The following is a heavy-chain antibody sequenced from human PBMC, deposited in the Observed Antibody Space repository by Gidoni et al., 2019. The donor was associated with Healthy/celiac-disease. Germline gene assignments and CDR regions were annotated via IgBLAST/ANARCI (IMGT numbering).Heavy chain of an antibody. V-gene: IGHV3-66*01. J-gene: IGHJ5*02. D-gene: IGHD4-17*01. CDR2: MYSGGST. Sequence: EVQLVESGGGLVQPGGSLRLSCAASGFTVSSNYMSWVRQAPGKGLEWVSVMYSGGSTYYADSVKGRFTISRDNSKNTLYLQMNSLRAEDTAVYYCARVRTTDGRFDPWGQGTLVTVSS. CDR3: ARVRTTDGRFDP. CDR1: GFTVSSNY.